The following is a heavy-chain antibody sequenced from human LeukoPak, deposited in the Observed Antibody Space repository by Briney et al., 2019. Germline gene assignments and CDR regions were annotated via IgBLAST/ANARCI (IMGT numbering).Heavy chain of an antibody. J-gene: IGHJ4*02. CDR3: AKGKVTPPFDY. CDR1: GFAFSTYG. CDR2: ISGSGGST. V-gene: IGHV3-23*01. Sequence: PGGSLRLSCAGSGFAFSTYGMNWVRQTPGKGLEWVSAISGSGGSTYYADSVKGRFTISRDNSKNTLYLQMNSLRAEDTAVYYCAKGKVTPPFDYWGQGTLVTVSS. D-gene: IGHD5-18*01.